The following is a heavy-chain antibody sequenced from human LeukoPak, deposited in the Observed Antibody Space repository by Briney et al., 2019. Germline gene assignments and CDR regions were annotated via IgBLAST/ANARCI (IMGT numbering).Heavy chain of an antibody. CDR1: GFTFNTHW. J-gene: IGHJ4*02. Sequence: GGSLRLSCVASGFTFNTHWMTWVRQAPGKGLEWVTNIMRDGSEIYYVDSVKGRFTISRDNAKSSVHLQMNSLRAEDTAVYYCVRGGGILSGYLYYFDFWGQGALVTVSS. V-gene: IGHV3-7*01. D-gene: IGHD3-9*01. CDR3: VRGGGILSGYLYYFDF. CDR2: IMRDGSEI.